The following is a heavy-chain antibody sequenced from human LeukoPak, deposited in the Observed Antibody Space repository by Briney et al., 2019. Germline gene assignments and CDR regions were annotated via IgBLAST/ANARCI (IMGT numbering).Heavy chain of an antibody. Sequence: SETLSLTCTVSGYSISSGYYWGWIRQPPGKGLEWLGEISHSGSTNYNPSLKSRVTISVDTSKSQFSLKLSSVTAADTAVYYCARESGEMATICFDYWGQGTLVTVSS. CDR2: ISHSGST. CDR3: ARESGEMATICFDY. J-gene: IGHJ4*02. V-gene: IGHV4-38-2*02. CDR1: GYSISSGYY. D-gene: IGHD5-24*01.